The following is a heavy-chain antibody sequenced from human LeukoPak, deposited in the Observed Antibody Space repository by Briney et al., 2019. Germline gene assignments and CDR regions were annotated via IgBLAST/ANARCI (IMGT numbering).Heavy chain of an antibody. CDR3: ARAEYDFWSGYYPGVDYYYMDV. Sequence: ASVKVSCKASGYTFTGYYMHWVRQAPGQGLEWMGWINPNSGGTNYAQKFQGRVTMTRDTSISTAYMELSRLRSDDTAAYYCARAEYDFWSGYYPGVDYYYMDVWGKGTTVTVSS. CDR1: GYTFTGYY. V-gene: IGHV1-2*02. CDR2: INPNSGGT. J-gene: IGHJ6*03. D-gene: IGHD3-3*01.